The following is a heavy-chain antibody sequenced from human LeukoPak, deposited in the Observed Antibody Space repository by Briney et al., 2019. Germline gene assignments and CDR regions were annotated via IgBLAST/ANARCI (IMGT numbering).Heavy chain of an antibody. CDR3: ARDGGGGDNSAFDI. J-gene: IGHJ3*02. CDR2: TRDKARSYRT. V-gene: IGHV3-72*01. D-gene: IGHD3-16*01. CDR1: GVTLSDHH. Sequence: PGGSLRLSCAASGVTLSDHHVDWVRQAPGKGLEWVGRTRDKARSYRTEYAASVDGRFTISRDDSKNAVYLQMNSLKTEATAVYYCARDGGGGDNSAFDIWGQGTVVTVSS.